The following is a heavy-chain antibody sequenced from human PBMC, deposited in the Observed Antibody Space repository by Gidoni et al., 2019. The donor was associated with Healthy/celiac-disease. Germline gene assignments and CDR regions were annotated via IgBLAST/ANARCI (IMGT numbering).Heavy chain of an antibody. V-gene: IGHV3-21*01. Sequence: EVQLVESGGGLVKPGGSLRLSCAASGFTFSSYSMNWVRQAPGKGLEWVSSISSSSSYIYYADSVKGRFTISRDNAKNSLYLQMNSLRAEDTAVYYCARVKDLEWLRSRYFDYWGQGTLVTVSS. D-gene: IGHD3-3*01. CDR2: ISSSSSYI. J-gene: IGHJ4*02. CDR1: GFTFSSYS. CDR3: ARVKDLEWLRSRYFDY.